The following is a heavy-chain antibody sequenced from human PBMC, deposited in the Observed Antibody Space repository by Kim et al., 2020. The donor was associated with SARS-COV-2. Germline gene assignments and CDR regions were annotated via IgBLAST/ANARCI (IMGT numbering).Heavy chain of an antibody. D-gene: IGHD3-9*01. Sequence: GGTLRLSCAASGFTFSDYYMSWIRQAPGKGLEWVSYISSSGSTIYYADFVKGRVTILRDNAKNSLYLQMTSMRAEATVVYYCASVTMSRYFAWLWYPFD. CDR1: GFTFSDYY. V-gene: IGHV3-11*04. CDR3: ASVTMSRYFAWLWYPFD. CDR2: ISSSGSTI. J-gene: IGHJ4*01.